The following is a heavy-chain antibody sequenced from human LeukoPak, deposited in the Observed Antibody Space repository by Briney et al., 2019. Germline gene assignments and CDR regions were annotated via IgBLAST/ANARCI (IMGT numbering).Heavy chain of an antibody. V-gene: IGHV4-4*07. Sequence: PSETLSLTCSVSGVSISHYYWTWIRQPAGKGLEWIGRFYASGTMIYNPSLKSRVAMSADTSKNQFSLMVTSVTAADTAVYYCARGSDGYIDYWGQGILVTVSS. J-gene: IGHJ4*02. CDR3: ARGSDGYIDY. D-gene: IGHD6-19*01. CDR1: GVSISHYY. CDR2: FYASGTM.